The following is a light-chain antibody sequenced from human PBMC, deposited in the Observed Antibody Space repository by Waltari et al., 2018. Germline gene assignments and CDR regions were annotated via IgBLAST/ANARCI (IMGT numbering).Light chain of an antibody. J-gene: IGKJ5*01. Sequence: EILMTQSPVTLSVSPGERATLSCRASQSITSNLAWYQPKPGQALRPLIYDASTRAPSTPARFRGSGSGTEFTLTISSLQSEDYAVYYCQQYNHWPPITFGQGTRLEIK. CDR3: QQYNHWPPIT. CDR1: QSITSN. CDR2: DAS. V-gene: IGKV3-15*01.